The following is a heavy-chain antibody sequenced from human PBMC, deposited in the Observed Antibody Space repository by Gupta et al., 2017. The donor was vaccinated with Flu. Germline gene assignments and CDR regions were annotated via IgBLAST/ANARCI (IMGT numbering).Heavy chain of an antibody. J-gene: IGHJ4*02. CDR1: Y. V-gene: IGHV4-59*10. Sequence: YLTRVPQAAGKGLEVIGRFYASGGATYNPSLKSRASMSVDPSRKQFSLKLTAVTAADTAVYYCSSGYYYDSDGYFLDYWGQGTQVTVSS. CDR2: FYASGGA. CDR3: SSGYYYDSDGYFLDY. D-gene: IGHD3-22*01.